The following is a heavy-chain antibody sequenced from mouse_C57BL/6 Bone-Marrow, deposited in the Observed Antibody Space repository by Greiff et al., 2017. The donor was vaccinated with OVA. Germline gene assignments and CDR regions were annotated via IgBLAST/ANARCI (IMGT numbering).Heavy chain of an antibody. J-gene: IGHJ1*03. CDR1: GYSITSGYD. D-gene: IGHD2-5*01. Sequence: VQLQQSGPGMVKPSQSLSLTCTVTGYSITSGYDWHWIRHFPGNKLEWMGYISYSGSTNYNPSLKSRISITHDTSKNHFFLKLNSVTTEDTATYYCARAYSNYEYFDVWGTGTTVTVSS. CDR3: ARAYSNYEYFDV. V-gene: IGHV3-1*01. CDR2: ISYSGST.